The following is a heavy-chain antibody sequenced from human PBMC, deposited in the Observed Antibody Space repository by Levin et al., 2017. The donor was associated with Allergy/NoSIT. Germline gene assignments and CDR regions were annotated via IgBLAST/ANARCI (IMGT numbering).Heavy chain of an antibody. CDR2: ISGTGATT. Sequence: GGSLRLSCAASGFSFTNSFMTWVRQAPGKGLEWVSTISGTGATTYYADSVKGRFNIFRDNSKATLFLQMNSLRADDTAVYYCAKSQRPFLGSILDDSWVLGTLDTVS. CDR3: AKSQRPFLGSILDDS. V-gene: IGHV3-23*01. CDR1: GFSFTNSF. D-gene: IGHD3-3*01. J-gene: IGHJ4*02.